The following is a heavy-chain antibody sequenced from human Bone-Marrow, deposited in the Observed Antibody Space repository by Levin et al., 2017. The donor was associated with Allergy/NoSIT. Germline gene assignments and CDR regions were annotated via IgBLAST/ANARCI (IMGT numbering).Heavy chain of an antibody. V-gene: IGHV1-69*13. CDR3: ARDSAEAGSGWFGP. CDR1: GGTFNNYA. Sequence: SVKVSCKASGGTFNNYAISWIRHAPGHGLEWMGGIIPIYGTAKYAQKFQGRVTVTADASTSIAYMELSRLTSEDTAMYFCARDSAEAGSGWFGPWGQGTQVTVSS. CDR2: IIPIYGTA. D-gene: IGHD6-19*01. J-gene: IGHJ5*02.